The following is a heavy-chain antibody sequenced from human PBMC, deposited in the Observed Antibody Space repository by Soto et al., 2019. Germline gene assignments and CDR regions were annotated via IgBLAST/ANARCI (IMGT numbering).Heavy chain of an antibody. D-gene: IGHD4-17*01. Sequence: QLQLQESGSGLVKPSQTLSLTCAVSGGSISSGGYSWSWIRQPPGKGLEWIGYIYHSGSTYYNPSLKRRVTISVDRSKTQCPLKLSSVTAADTAVYYCARASTTVTTLDYWGQGTLVTVSS. CDR2: IYHSGST. CDR1: GGSISSGGYS. CDR3: ARASTTVTTLDY. V-gene: IGHV4-30-2*01. J-gene: IGHJ4*02.